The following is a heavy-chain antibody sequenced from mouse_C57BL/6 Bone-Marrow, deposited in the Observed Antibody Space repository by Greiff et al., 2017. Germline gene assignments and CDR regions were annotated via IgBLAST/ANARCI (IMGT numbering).Heavy chain of an antibody. Sequence: QVQLQQPGAELVKPGASVKLSCKASGYTFTSYWMHWVKQRPGQGLEWIGMIRPNSGSPNYNEKFKSKATLTVDKSSSTANMQLSSLTYDDSAVFNWTRGPLAWFAYWGQGTLVTVAA. CDR1: GYTFTSYW. J-gene: IGHJ3*01. V-gene: IGHV1-64*01. CDR3: TRGPLAWFAY. CDR2: IRPNSGSP.